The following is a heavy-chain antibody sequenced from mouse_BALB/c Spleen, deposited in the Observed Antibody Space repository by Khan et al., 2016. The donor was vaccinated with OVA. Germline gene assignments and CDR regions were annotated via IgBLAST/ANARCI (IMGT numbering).Heavy chain of an antibody. D-gene: IGHD1-1*01. CDR3: AKSVTITTVVATDFDY. J-gene: IGHJ2*01. CDR1: GYSITSDYA. Sequence: EVQLQESGPGLVKPSQSLSLTCTVTGYSITSDYAWNWIRQFPGNKLEWVGYISYSGRTSYNPSLKSRISITRDTSKNQFFLQLGSVGTEDTATYYCAKSVTITTVVATDFDYWGQGTTLPVSS. CDR2: ISYSGRT. V-gene: IGHV3-2*02.